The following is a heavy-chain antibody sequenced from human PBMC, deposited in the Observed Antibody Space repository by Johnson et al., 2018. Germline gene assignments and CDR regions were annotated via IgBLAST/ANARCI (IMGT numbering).Heavy chain of an antibody. J-gene: IGHJ1*01. CDR1: GGSISSSSYY. CDR2: IYYSGST. Sequence: QVQLQESGPGLVKPSETVSLTCTVSGGSISSSSYYWGWIRQPPGKGLEWIGSIYYSGSTYYNPSLKSRVTISVDTSKNQFSLKLGSGTAAETAGYYCARHWLGVVGDTRAEYFQHWGQGTLVTVSS. D-gene: IGHD1-26*01. CDR3: ARHWLGVVGDTRAEYFQH. V-gene: IGHV4-39*01.